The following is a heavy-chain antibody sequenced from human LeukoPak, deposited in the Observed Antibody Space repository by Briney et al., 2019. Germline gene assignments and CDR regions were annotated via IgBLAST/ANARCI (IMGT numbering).Heavy chain of an antibody. CDR3: ARAPYYYGSGFDY. CDR2: INHSGST. J-gene: IGHJ4*02. CDR1: GRSLSGYY. Sequence: SETLSLTCAVYGRSLSGYYWIWIRQPPGKGLEWIGEINHSGSTNYNPSLKSRVTISVDTSKNQFSLKLSSVTAADTAVYYCARAPYYYGSGFDYWGQGTLVTVSS. D-gene: IGHD3-10*01. V-gene: IGHV4-34*01.